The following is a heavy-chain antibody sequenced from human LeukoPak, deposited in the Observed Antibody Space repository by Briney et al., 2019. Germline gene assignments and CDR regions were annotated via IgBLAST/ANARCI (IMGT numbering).Heavy chain of an antibody. V-gene: IGHV3-23*01. Sequence: GGSLRLSCAASGFTFSSYGMSWVRQAPGKGLEWVSAISGSGGSTYYADSVKGRFTISRDNSKNTLYLQMNSLRAEDTAVYYCARGESRIFDYWGQGTLVTVSS. J-gene: IGHJ4*02. CDR2: ISGSGGST. CDR3: ARGESRIFDY. D-gene: IGHD3-10*01. CDR1: GFTFSSYG.